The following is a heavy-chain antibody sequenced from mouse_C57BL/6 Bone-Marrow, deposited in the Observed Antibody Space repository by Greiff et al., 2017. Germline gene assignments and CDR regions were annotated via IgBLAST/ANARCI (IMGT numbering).Heavy chain of an antibody. Sequence: VQLQQSGAELVRPGTSVKVSCKASGYAFTNYLIEWVKQRPGQGLEWIGVINPGSGGTNYNEKFKGKATLTADKSSSTAYMQLSSLTSEDSAVYFCARSDSSVFYAMDYWGQGTSVTVSS. J-gene: IGHJ4*01. V-gene: IGHV1-54*01. D-gene: IGHD3-2*02. CDR2: INPGSGGT. CDR3: ARSDSSVFYAMDY. CDR1: GYAFTNYL.